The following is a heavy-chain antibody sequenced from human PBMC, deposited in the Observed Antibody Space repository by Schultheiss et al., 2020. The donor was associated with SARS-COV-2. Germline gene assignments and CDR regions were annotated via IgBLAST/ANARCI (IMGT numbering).Heavy chain of an antibody. Sequence: GGSLRLSCVASGFTFSSYEMNWVRQAPGKGLEWVSSISSSSSYIYYADSVKGRFTISRDNSKNTLYLQMNSLRAEDTAVYYCARGSDYSHYYYGMDVWGQGTTVTVSS. CDR3: ARGSDYSHYYYGMDV. CDR2: ISSSSSYI. J-gene: IGHJ6*02. D-gene: IGHD4-11*01. V-gene: IGHV3-21*04. CDR1: GFTFSSYE.